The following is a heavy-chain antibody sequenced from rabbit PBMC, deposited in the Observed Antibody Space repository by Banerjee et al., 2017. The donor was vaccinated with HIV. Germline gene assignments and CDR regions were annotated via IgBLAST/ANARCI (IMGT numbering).Heavy chain of an antibody. V-gene: IGHV1S40*01. CDR2: IDTNTGKT. CDR3: ARDPGGSMDL. J-gene: IGHJ4*01. CDR1: GFSFSSYYY. D-gene: IGHD2-1*01. Sequence: QSLEESGGDLVKPGASLTLTCTASGFSFSSYYYMYWVRQAPGKGLEWIGFIDTNTGKTFYASWAKGRFTISKTSPTTVTLQMTSLTAADTATYFCARDPGGSMDLWGPGTLVTVS.